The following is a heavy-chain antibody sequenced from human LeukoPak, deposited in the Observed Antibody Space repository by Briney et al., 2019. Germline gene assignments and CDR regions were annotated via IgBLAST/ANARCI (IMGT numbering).Heavy chain of an antibody. V-gene: IGHV1-8*01. Sequence: ASVKVSCKASGYSFTSYDINWVRQATGQGLEWMGWMNPNSGNTGYAQKFQGRVTMTRNTSISTAYMELSSLRSEDTAVYYCARGSYSSGWDFDYWGQGTLVTVSS. J-gene: IGHJ4*02. CDR1: GYSFTSYD. CDR2: MNPNSGNT. CDR3: ARGSYSSGWDFDY. D-gene: IGHD6-19*01.